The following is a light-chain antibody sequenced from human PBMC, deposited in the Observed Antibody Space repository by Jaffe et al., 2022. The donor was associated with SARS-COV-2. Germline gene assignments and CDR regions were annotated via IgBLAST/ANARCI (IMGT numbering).Light chain of an antibody. Sequence: EIVMTQSPATLSVSPGERATLSCRASQDISSNLAWYQQKPGQAPRLLIYGASTRATGIPARFSGSGSGTDFTLTISSLQSEDFAVYYCQQYNNWPPMYTFGQGTKLEIK. CDR2: GAS. J-gene: IGKJ2*01. V-gene: IGKV3-15*01. CDR3: QQYNNWPPMYT. CDR1: QDISSN.